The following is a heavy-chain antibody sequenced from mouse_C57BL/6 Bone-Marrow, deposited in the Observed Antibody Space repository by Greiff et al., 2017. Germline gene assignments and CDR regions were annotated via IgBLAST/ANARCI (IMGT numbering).Heavy chain of an antibody. CDR3: AREELLLDYFDY. CDR1: GFTFSSYA. CDR2: ISDGGSYT. J-gene: IGHJ2*01. Sequence: EVMLVESGGGLVKPGGSLKLSCAASGFTFSSYAMSWVRQTPEKRLEWVATISDGGSYTYYPDNVKGRFTISRDNAKNNLYLQMSHLKSEDTAMYYCAREELLLDYFDYWGQGTTLTVSS. D-gene: IGHD2-1*01. V-gene: IGHV5-4*01.